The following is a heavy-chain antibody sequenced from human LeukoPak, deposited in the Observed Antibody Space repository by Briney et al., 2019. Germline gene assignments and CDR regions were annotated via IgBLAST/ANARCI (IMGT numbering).Heavy chain of an antibody. CDR3: AREVSEGFDF. V-gene: IGHV3-30*09. CDR2: ISYDGSNK. Sequence: GGSLRLSCAASGFTFSSYAMHWVRQAPGKGLEWVAVISYDGSNKYYADSVKGRFAISRDNAKNSLYLQMNSLRAEDTALYYCAREVSEGFDFWGQGTLVTVSS. D-gene: IGHD3-22*01. J-gene: IGHJ4*02. CDR1: GFTFSSYA.